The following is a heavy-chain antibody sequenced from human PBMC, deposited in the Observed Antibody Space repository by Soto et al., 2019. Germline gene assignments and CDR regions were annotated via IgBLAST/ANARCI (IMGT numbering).Heavy chain of an antibody. D-gene: IGHD6-19*01. CDR1: GSAFTSYG. V-gene: IGHV1-18*04. CDR2: IRAYNGNP. J-gene: IGHJ6*02. CDR3: ARDRYSSGCYYPRTYYYDGMDV. Sequence: ASVQAPRTDSGSAFTSYGVSWVRQAPGQGLEWMGWIRAYNGNPNYAQKLQGSVTMTTDTSTSTAYMELRSLRSDDTAVYYCARDRYSSGCYYPRTYYYDGMDVWGQATTVTVSS.